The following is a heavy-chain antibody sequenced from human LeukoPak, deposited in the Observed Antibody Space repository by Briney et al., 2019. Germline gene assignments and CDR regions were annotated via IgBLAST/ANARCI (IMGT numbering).Heavy chain of an antibody. CDR2: IHHSGST. CDR3: ARQHIVVVVAATSLYNWFDP. D-gene: IGHD2-15*01. J-gene: IGHJ5*02. CDR1: DYSISNTYY. Sequence: PSETLSLTCTVSDYSISNTYYWGWIRQPPGKGLEWIGNIHHSGSTNYNPSLKSRVTISVDTSKNQFSLKLSSVTAADTAVYYCARQHIVVVVAATSLYNWFDPWGQGTLVTVSS. V-gene: IGHV4-38-2*02.